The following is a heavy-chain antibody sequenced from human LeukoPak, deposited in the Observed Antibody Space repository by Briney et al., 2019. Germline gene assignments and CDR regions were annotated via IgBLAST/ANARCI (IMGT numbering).Heavy chain of an antibody. J-gene: IGHJ4*02. CDR3: TRRSWDSSSDY. Sequence: QPEGSLKLSCAASGFTFSGSAMHWVRQTSGKGLEWVGRIRSKTNSYATAYAASVKGRFTISRDDSKNTAYLQMNSLKTEDTAVYYCTRRSWDSSSDYWGQGTLVTVSS. V-gene: IGHV3-73*01. D-gene: IGHD6-6*01. CDR2: IRSKTNSYAT. CDR1: GFTFSGSA.